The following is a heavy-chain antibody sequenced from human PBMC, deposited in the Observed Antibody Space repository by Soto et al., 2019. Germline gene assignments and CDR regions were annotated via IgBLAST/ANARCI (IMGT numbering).Heavy chain of an antibody. CDR1: GYTFTSYH. Sequence: ASVKVSFKASGYTFTSYHMHWVRQAPGQGLEWMGIINPSLGRTNYAQKFQGRVAMTWDTSTTTFYMELSSLRSDDTAVYYCARAPYSSTSFFFDYWGQGTLVTVSS. D-gene: IGHD6-6*01. CDR2: INPSLGRT. V-gene: IGHV1-46*01. J-gene: IGHJ4*02. CDR3: ARAPYSSTSFFFDY.